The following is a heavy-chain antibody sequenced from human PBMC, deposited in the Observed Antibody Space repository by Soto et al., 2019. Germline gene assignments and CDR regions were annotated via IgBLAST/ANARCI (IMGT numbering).Heavy chain of an antibody. CDR1: GYTFTSYG. J-gene: IGHJ6*02. CDR3: ATVRGVIRPNYYYYYGMDV. Sequence: ASVKVSCRASGYTFTSYGSSWVGQAPGQGLEWMGRISAYNGNTNYAQKLQGRVTMTTDTSTSTAYMELRSLRSDDPAVYYCATVRGVIRPNYYYYYGMDVWGQGTTVTVSS. V-gene: IGHV1-18*01. CDR2: ISAYNGNT. D-gene: IGHD3-10*01.